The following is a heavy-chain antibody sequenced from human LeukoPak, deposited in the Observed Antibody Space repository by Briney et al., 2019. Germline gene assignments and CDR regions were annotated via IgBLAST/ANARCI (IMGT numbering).Heavy chain of an antibody. V-gene: IGHV3-9*01. D-gene: IGHD3-10*01. J-gene: IGHJ6*02. CDR3: ARDGTMVRGVTYYYGMDV. CDR1: GFTFYDYA. CDR2: ITWNSGTI. Sequence: GGSLRLSCAASGFTFYDYAMHWVRQAPGKGLEWVSGITWNSGTIGYADSVKGRFTISRDNAKNSLYLQMNSLRAEDTAVCYCARDGTMVRGVTYYYGMDVWGQGTTVTVSS.